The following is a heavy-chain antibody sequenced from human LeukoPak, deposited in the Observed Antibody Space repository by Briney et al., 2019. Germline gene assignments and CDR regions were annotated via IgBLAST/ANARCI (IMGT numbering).Heavy chain of an antibody. CDR2: IYYSGST. Sequence: TSETLSLTCTVSGGSISSYYWSWIRQPPGKGLEWIGYIYYSGSTNYNPSLKSRVTISVDTSKNQFSLKLSSVTAADTAVYYCAKGYSSSPGMFDYWGQGTLVTVSS. CDR1: GGSISSYY. D-gene: IGHD6-13*01. CDR3: AKGYSSSPGMFDY. V-gene: IGHV4-59*12. J-gene: IGHJ4*02.